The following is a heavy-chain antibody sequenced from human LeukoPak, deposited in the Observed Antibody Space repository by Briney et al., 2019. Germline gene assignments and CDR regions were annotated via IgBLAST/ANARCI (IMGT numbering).Heavy chain of an antibody. CDR3: ARGRAPWELLDY. D-gene: IGHD1-26*01. CDR2: ISAYNGNT. V-gene: IGHV1-18*01. CDR1: GYTFTSYG. Sequence: ASVKVSFKASGYTFTSYGISWVRQAPGQGLEWMGWISAYNGNTNYAQKLQGRVIMTTDTSTSTAYMELRSLRSDDTAVYYCARGRAPWELLDYWGQGTLVTVSS. J-gene: IGHJ4*02.